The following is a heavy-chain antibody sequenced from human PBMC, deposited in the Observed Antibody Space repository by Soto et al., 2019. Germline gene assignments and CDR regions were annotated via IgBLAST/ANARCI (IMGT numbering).Heavy chain of an antibody. CDR1: GYTFTSYA. CDR3: ASFYYGSGSATPSPPGYYGMDV. CDR2: INAGNGNT. Sequence: GASVKLSCKASGYTFTSYAMHWVRQAPGQRLEWMGWINAGNGNTKYSQKFQGRVTITRDTSASTAYMELSSLRSEDTAVYYCASFYYGSGSATPSPPGYYGMDVWGQGTTVTVSS. D-gene: IGHD3-10*01. J-gene: IGHJ6*02. V-gene: IGHV1-3*01.